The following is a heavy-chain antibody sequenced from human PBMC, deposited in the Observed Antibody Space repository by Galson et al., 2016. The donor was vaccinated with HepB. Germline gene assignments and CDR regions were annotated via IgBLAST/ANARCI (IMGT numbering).Heavy chain of an antibody. CDR1: GFTFSSYS. D-gene: IGHD3-16*01. CDR3: ARDRGGGAPKLVIFDY. J-gene: IGHJ4*02. V-gene: IGHV3-21*01. Sequence: SLRLSCAASGFTFSSYSMHWVRQAPGKGLEWVSSISYSSSYMPYADAVKGRFTISRDNAKNSLYLQMNSLGAEDTAVYFCARDRGGGAPKLVIFDYWGQGPRSPSPQ. CDR2: ISYSSSYM.